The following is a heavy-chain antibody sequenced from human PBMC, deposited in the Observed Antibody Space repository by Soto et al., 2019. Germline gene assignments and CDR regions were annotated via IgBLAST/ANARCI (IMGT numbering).Heavy chain of an antibody. Sequence: ASVKVSCKASGYTFTSYDINWVRQATGQGLEWMGWMNPNSGNTGYAQKFQGRVTMTRNTSISTAYMELSSLRSEDTAVYYCARLGDAIRGVIFRYYYGMDVWGQGTTVTVSS. J-gene: IGHJ6*02. CDR3: ARLGDAIRGVIFRYYYGMDV. V-gene: IGHV1-8*01. CDR2: MNPNSGNT. D-gene: IGHD3-10*01. CDR1: GYTFTSYD.